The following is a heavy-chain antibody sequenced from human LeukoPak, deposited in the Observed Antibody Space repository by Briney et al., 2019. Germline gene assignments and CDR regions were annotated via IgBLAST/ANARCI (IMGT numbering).Heavy chain of an antibody. CDR2: IYYSGST. CDR1: GGSVSNKY. D-gene: IGHD3-9*01. J-gene: IGHJ3*02. CDR3: AREDILTGYADAFDI. V-gene: IGHV4-59*02. Sequence: SETLSLTCTVSGGSVSNKYWSWIRQPPGKGLEWIGYIYYSGSTNYNPSLKSRVTILVDTSKDQFSLKLSSVTAADTAVYYCAREDILTGYADAFDIWGQGTMVTVSS.